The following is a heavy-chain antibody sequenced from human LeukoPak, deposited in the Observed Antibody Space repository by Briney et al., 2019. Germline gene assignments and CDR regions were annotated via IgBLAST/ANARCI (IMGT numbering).Heavy chain of an antibody. CDR2: ISAYNGNT. J-gene: IGHJ6*02. CDR3: AXXXXXXXXXXXXXDYYGMDV. Sequence: ASVKVSCKASGYTFTSYGISWVRQAPGQGLEWMGWISAYNGNTNYAQNLQGRVTMTTDTSTSTAYMELRSLRSDDTAVYYCAXXXXXXXXXXXXXDYYGMDVWGQGTTVTVSS. V-gene: IGHV1-18*01. CDR1: GYTFTSYG.